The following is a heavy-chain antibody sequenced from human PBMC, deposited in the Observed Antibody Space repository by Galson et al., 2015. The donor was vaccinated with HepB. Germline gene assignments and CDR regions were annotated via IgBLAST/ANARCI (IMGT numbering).Heavy chain of an antibody. J-gene: IGHJ3*02. CDR1: GFTFSSYA. V-gene: IGHV3-30*04. Sequence: SLRLSCAASGFTFSSYAMHWVRQAPGKGLEWVAVISYDGSNKYYADSVKGRFTISRDNSKNTRYLQMNSLIAEDTAVYYCARDVYYDSSGYLNAFDIWGQGTMVTVSS. CDR2: ISYDGSNK. D-gene: IGHD3-22*01. CDR3: ARDVYYDSSGYLNAFDI.